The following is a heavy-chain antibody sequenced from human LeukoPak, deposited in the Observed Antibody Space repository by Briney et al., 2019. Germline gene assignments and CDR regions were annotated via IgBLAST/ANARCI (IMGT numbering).Heavy chain of an antibody. CDR2: VKQDGSEK. J-gene: IGHJ4*02. CDR1: GFTLSGYW. Sequence: GGSLRLSCAASGFTLSGYWMSWVRQAPGKGLEWVANVKQDGSEKYYVDSVKGRFTISRDNTKSSLYLQMNSLRAEDTAVYYCARERQNKDFWSGGDYWGQGTLVTVSS. CDR3: ARERQNKDFWSGGDY. D-gene: IGHD3-3*01. V-gene: IGHV3-7*01.